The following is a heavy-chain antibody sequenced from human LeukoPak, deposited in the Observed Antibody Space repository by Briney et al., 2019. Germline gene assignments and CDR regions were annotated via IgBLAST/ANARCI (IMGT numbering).Heavy chain of an antibody. D-gene: IGHD3-3*01. V-gene: IGHV4-61*02. CDR3: AREVVRFLEWLPFDY. Sequence: SQTLSLTCTVSGGSISSGSYYWSWIRQPAGKGLERIGRIYTSGSTNYNPSLKSRVTISVDTSKNQFSLKLSSVTAADTAVYYCAREVVRFLEWLPFDYWGQGTLVTVSS. CDR2: IYTSGST. J-gene: IGHJ4*02. CDR1: GGSISSGSYY.